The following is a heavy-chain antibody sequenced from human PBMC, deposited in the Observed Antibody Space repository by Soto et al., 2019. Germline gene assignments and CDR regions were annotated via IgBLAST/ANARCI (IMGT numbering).Heavy chain of an antibody. CDR1: GGSISSYY. J-gene: IGHJ4*02. V-gene: IGHV4-59*12. Sequence: SETLSLTCTVSGGSISSYYWSWIRQPPGKGLEWIWYIYHSGRTYYNPSLKSRVTISVDTSKNQFSLNLSSVTAADTAVYYCARWVEVSLDYFDSWGQGTPVTVSS. CDR2: IYHSGRT. D-gene: IGHD2-15*01. CDR3: ARWVEVSLDYFDS.